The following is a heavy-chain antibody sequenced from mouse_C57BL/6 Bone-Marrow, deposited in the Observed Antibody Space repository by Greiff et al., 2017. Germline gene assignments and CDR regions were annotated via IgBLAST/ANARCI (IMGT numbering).Heavy chain of an antibody. D-gene: IGHD2-4*01. V-gene: IGHV1-39*01. CDR2: INPNYGTT. CDR3: ASGYDYDYARDY. CDR1: GYSFTDYN. Sequence: VQLQQSGPELVKPGASVKISCKASGYSFTDYNMNWVKQSNGKSLECIGVINPNYGTTSYNQKCKGKATLTVAQSSSTAYMQLNSLPSEDSAVYYCASGYDYDYARDYWGQGTSDTVSS. J-gene: IGHJ4*01.